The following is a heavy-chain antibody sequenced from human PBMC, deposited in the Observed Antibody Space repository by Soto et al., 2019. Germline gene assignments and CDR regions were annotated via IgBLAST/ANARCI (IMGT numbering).Heavy chain of an antibody. Sequence: QVQLVESGGGVVQPGRSLRLSCAASGFDFSTYGMHWVRQAPGKGPEWVAVIWYDGSNKYYADSVRGRFIISRDNSKSTLFLPLNSLRGDDTAVYYCARAVGPFDYWGQGTLVTVSS. CDR1: GFDFSTYG. D-gene: IGHD1-26*01. CDR2: IWYDGSNK. J-gene: IGHJ4*02. V-gene: IGHV3-33*01. CDR3: ARAVGPFDY.